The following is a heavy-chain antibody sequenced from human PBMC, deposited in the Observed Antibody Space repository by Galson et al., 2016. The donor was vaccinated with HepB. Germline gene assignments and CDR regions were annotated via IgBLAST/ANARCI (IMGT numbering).Heavy chain of an antibody. CDR2: IKPDGRET. J-gene: IGHJ4*02. V-gene: IGHV3-7*04. CDR3: ARAQWNPARRAAYLDH. CDR1: GFIFSDFW. D-gene: IGHD1-1*01. Sequence: SLRLSCAASGFIFSDFWMNWVRQAPGKGLEWVANIKPDGRETYYVDSVKGRFTISRDNAKCSLSLQMDSLRGDDTAVYYCARAQWNPARRAAYLDHWGQGIMVTVSS.